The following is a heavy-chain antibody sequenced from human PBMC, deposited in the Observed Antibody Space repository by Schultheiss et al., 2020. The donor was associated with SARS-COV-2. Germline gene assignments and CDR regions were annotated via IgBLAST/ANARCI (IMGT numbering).Heavy chain of an antibody. D-gene: IGHD6-13*01. V-gene: IGHV3-7*03. J-gene: IGHJ3*02. Sequence: GESLKISCAASGFTFSSYWMSWVRQAPGKGLEWVANIKQDGSEKYYVDSVKGRFTISRDNAKNSLYLQMNSLRAEDTAVYYCARGVGSSWLHDAFDIWGQGTMVTVSS. CDR1: GFTFSSYW. CDR2: IKQDGSEK. CDR3: ARGVGSSWLHDAFDI.